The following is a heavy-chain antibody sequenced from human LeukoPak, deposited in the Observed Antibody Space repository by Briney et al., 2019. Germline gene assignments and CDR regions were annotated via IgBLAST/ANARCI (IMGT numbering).Heavy chain of an antibody. CDR1: GFTFSNYA. D-gene: IGHD6-13*01. V-gene: IGHV3-23*01. CDR2: SGTDGTP. Sequence: GGSLRLSCAASGFTFSNYAMGWVRQAPGKGLEYISISGTDGTPYYADSVKGRFTISRDNSKNTLYLQMNSLRAEDTAVYYCARSLVLSSSWDFDYWGQGTLVTVSS. CDR3: ARSLVLSSSWDFDY. J-gene: IGHJ4*02.